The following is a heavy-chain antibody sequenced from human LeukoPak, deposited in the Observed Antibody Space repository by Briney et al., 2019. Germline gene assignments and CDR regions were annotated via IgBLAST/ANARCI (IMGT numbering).Heavy chain of an antibody. D-gene: IGHD3-10*01. CDR1: GGTFSSYA. J-gene: IGHJ4*02. Sequence: GASVKVSCKASGGTFSSYAISWVRQAPGQGLEWMGGIIPIFGTANYAQKFQGRVTITADKSTSTAYMELSSLRAEDTAVYYCANQVYYGSGSYKYYFDYWGQGTLVTVSS. V-gene: IGHV1-69*06. CDR2: IIPIFGTA. CDR3: ANQVYYGSGSYKYYFDY.